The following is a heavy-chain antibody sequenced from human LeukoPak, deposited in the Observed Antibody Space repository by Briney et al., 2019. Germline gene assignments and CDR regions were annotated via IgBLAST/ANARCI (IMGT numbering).Heavy chain of an antibody. J-gene: IGHJ4*02. V-gene: IGHV3-21*01. Sequence: GGSLRLSCAASGFTFSTYNMNWVRQAPGKGLEWVSSISHSSSYINYADSVKGRFTISRDNAKNSLYLQMNSLRAEDTAVYYCAMDGRGGDYPRSRVDYWGQGTLVTVSS. CDR1: GFTFSTYN. CDR2: ISHSSSYI. D-gene: IGHD2-21*02. CDR3: AMDGRGGDYPRSRVDY.